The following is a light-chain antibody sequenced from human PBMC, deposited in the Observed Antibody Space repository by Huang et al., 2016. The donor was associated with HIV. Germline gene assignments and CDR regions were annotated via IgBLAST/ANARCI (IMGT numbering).Light chain of an antibody. Sequence: EIVLTQSPATLSLSPGERATLSCRASQSISTYLAWYQQKPGQAPTLLIYDASDRATGIPARFIGSGSGTDFTLTISSLEPEDFAVYYCQHRSSWPLTFGGGTKVEIK. CDR1: QSISTY. CDR2: DAS. J-gene: IGKJ4*01. V-gene: IGKV3-11*01. CDR3: QHRSSWPLT.